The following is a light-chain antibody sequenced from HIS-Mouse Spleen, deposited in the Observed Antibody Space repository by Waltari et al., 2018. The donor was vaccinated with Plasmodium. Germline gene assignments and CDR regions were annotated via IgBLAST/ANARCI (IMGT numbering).Light chain of an antibody. V-gene: IGLV3-19*01. Sequence: AVSVALGQTVRITCQGDSLRSYYASWYQQKPGQAPVLVIYGKNNRPSGIPDRFSGSSSGNIASLTITGAQAEDEADYYCNSRDSSGNHWVFGGGTKLTVL. CDR2: GKN. J-gene: IGLJ3*02. CDR3: NSRDSSGNHWV. CDR1: SLRSYY.